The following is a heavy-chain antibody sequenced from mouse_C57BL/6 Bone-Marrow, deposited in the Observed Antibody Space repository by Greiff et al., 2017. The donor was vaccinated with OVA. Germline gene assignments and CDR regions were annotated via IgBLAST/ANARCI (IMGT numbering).Heavy chain of an antibody. J-gene: IGHJ1*03. D-gene: IGHD2-1*01. V-gene: IGHV2-6*01. CDR2: IRGDEST. CDR1: GYSLTSYG. CDR3: ARVSYGKGGYFDV. Sequence: QVQLKESGPGLVAPSQSLSITCTVSGYSLTSYGVDWVRQSPGKGLEWLGVIRGDESTNYNSALKTRLSISTDNSKSQVFLIMNSLQTDDTAMYYGARVSYGKGGYFDVWGTGTTVTVSS.